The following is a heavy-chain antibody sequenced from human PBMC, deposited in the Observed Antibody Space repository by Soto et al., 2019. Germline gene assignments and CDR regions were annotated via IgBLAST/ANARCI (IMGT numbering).Heavy chain of an antibody. D-gene: IGHD6-6*01. J-gene: IGHJ5*02. CDR2: INPSGGST. V-gene: IGHV1-46*01. Sequence: ASVKVSCKASGYTFTSYYMHWVRQAPGQGLEWMGIINPSGGSTSYAQKFQGRVTMTRDTSTSTVYMELSSLRSEDTAVYYCAREGEAYSSSYWFDPWGQGTLVTVSS. CDR3: AREGEAYSSSYWFDP. CDR1: GYTFTSYY.